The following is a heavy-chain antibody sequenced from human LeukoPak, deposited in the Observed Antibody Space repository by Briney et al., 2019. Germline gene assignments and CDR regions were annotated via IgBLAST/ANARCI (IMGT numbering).Heavy chain of an antibody. CDR1: GYTFTGYY. J-gene: IGHJ4*02. CDR2: INPNSGGT. Sequence: ASVKVSCKASGYTFTGYYMHWVRQAPGQGLEWMGWINPNSGGTNYAQKFQGWVTMTRDTSISTAYMELSRLRSDDTAVYYCARPSSGYYHYYFDYWGQGTLVTVSS. CDR3: ARPSSGYYHYYFDY. V-gene: IGHV1-2*04. D-gene: IGHD3-22*01.